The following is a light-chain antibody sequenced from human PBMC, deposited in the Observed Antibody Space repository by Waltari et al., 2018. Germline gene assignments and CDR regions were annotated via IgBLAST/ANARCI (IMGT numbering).Light chain of an antibody. V-gene: IGLV2-14*03. Sequence: QSALTQPASVSGSPGQSITISCTGIGSAIGGSAFVSWYQHHPSKAPKIIIYDFTNRPAGTSRRFSASKSATASSLTISGLQADDEGDYCSTSQAVAGVVLFGGGTQVTVL. CDR1: GSAIGGSAF. J-gene: IGLJ3*02. CDR2: DFT. CDR3: TSQAVAGVVL.